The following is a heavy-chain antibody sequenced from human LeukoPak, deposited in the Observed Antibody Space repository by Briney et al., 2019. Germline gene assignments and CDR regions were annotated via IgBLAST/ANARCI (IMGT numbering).Heavy chain of an antibody. CDR2: IIPIFGTA. V-gene: IGHV1-69*05. CDR1: GGTFSSYA. CDR3: ARSRLGALRGYSPFRY. D-gene: IGHD5-18*01. J-gene: IGHJ4*02. Sequence: ASVKVSCKASGGTFSSYAISWLRQAPGQGLEWMGGIIPIFGTANYAQKFQGRVTITTDESTSTAYMELSSLRSEDTAVYYCARSRLGALRGYSPFRYWGQGTLVTVSS.